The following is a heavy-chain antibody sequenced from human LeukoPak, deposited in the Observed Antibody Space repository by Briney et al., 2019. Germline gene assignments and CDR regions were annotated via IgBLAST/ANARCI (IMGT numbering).Heavy chain of an antibody. CDR1: GFTFSDYY. Sequence: GGSLRLSCAASGFTFSDYYMSWIRQAPGKGLEWVSYIRSSGSTIYYVDSVKGRFTISRDNAKNSLYLQMNSLRAEDTAMYYCARDHYYDSSGYFLGYWGQGTLVTVSS. D-gene: IGHD3-22*01. CDR3: ARDHYYDSSGYFLGY. J-gene: IGHJ4*02. CDR2: IRSSGSTI. V-gene: IGHV3-11*01.